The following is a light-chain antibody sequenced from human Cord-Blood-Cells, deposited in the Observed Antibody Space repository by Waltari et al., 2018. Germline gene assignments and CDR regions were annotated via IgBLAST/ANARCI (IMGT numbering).Light chain of an antibody. CDR2: AAS. CDR3: QKYNSAFWA. Sequence: DIQMTQSPSPLIATVGDRVTITCQASQGISNYLAWYQQKPGKVPKLLIYAASTLESGVPSRFSGSGSGTDFTLTISSLQPEDIATYYCQKYNSAFWAFGQGTKVEIK. J-gene: IGKJ1*01. CDR1: QGISNY. V-gene: IGKV1-27*01.